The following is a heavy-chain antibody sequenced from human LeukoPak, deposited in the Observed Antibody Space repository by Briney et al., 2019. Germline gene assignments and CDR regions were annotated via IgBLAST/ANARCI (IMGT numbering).Heavy chain of an antibody. CDR1: GFTFDDYA. Sequence: GGSLRLSCAASGFTFDDYAMHWVRQAPGKGLEWVSGISWNSGSRGYADSVKGRFTISRDNAKNSLYLQMNSLRAEDTTLYYCARGWFVVVAGAFDIWGQGTMVTVSS. V-gene: IGHV3-9*01. J-gene: IGHJ3*02. CDR3: ARGWFVVVAGAFDI. D-gene: IGHD2-15*01. CDR2: ISWNSGSR.